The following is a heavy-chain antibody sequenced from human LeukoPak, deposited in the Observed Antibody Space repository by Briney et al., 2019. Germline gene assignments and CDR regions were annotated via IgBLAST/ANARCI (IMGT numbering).Heavy chain of an antibody. D-gene: IGHD3-10*01. CDR2: IYYSGST. CDR3: ARDKWFGELFPRWFDP. Sequence: PSETLSLTCTVSGGSISSSSYYWGWIRQPPGKGLEWIGSIYYSGSTYYNPSLKSRVTISVDTSKNQFSLKLSSVTAADTAVYYCARDKWFGELFPRWFDPWGQGTLVTVSS. V-gene: IGHV4-39*07. CDR1: GGSISSSSYY. J-gene: IGHJ5*02.